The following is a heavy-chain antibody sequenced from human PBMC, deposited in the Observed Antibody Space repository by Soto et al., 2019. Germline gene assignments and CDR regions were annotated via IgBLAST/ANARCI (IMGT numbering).Heavy chain of an antibody. D-gene: IGHD4-17*01. Sequence: ASVKPSCEASGYTITSYGISWVRQAPGQGLEWMGWISAYNGNTNYAQKLQGRVTMTTDTSTSTAYMELRSLRSDDTAVYYCARDLTMVTTGDRLIDFWCQGILVTVSS. V-gene: IGHV1-18*04. CDR1: GYTITSYG. CDR2: ISAYNGNT. J-gene: IGHJ4*02. CDR3: ARDLTMVTTGDRLIDF.